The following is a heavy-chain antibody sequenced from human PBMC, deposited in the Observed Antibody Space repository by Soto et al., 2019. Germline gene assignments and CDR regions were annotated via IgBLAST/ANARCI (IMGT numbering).Heavy chain of an antibody. J-gene: IGHJ3*01. Sequence: PGGSLRLSCAASGFTFSSYAMHWVRQAPGKGLEYVSAISSNGGSTYYANSVKGRFTISRDNSKNTLYLQMGSLRAEDMAVYYCLNLPVLLWFGELPSLDAFDVWGQGTMVTVSS. V-gene: IGHV3-64*01. CDR1: GFTFSSYA. CDR3: LNLPVLLWFGELPSLDAFDV. CDR2: ISSNGGST. D-gene: IGHD3-10*01.